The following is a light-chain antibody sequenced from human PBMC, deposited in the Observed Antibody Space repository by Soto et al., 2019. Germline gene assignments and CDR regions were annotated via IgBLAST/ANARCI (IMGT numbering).Light chain of an antibody. V-gene: IGLV1-51*01. CDR1: SSNIGGNS. CDR3: GSWDSSLSAYV. Sequence: QSLLTQPPSVSAAPGQKVTISCSGSSSNIGGNSVSWYQQLPGTAPKLLIYDDNKRPSGIPDRFSGSKSDTSATLGITGFQTGDEADYYCGSWDSSLSAYVFGTGNKVTV. CDR2: DDN. J-gene: IGLJ1*01.